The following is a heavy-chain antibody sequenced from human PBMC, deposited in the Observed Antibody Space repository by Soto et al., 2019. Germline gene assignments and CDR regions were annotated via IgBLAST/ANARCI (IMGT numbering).Heavy chain of an antibody. CDR1: GGSISSYY. Sequence: SETLSLTCTVSGGSISSYYWSWIRQPPGKGLEWIGYIYYSGSTNYNPSLKSRVTISVDTSKNQFSLKLSSVTAADTAVYYCARLGGYVDFWSGYYKGNWFDPWGQGTLVTVSS. CDR2: IYYSGST. V-gene: IGHV4-59*08. J-gene: IGHJ5*02. D-gene: IGHD3-3*01. CDR3: ARLGGYVDFWSGYYKGNWFDP.